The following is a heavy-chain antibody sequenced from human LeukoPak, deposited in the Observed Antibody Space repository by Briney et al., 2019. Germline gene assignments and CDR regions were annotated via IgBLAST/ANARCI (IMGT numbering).Heavy chain of an antibody. V-gene: IGHV1-2*02. D-gene: IGHD3-10*01. Sequence: ASVKVSCKASGYTFTGYYMHWVRQAPGQGLEWMGWINPNSGGTNYAQKFQGRVTMTRDTSISTAYMELSRLRSDDTAVYYCARAFPAGIRYYYMDVWGKGTTVTISS. CDR3: ARAFPAGIRYYYMDV. J-gene: IGHJ6*03. CDR2: INPNSGGT. CDR1: GYTFTGYY.